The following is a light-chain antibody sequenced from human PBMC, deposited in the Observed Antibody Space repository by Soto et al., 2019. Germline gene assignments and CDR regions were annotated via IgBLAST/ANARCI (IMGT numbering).Light chain of an antibody. CDR3: QSYDSSLSGLV. CDR1: SSNIGAGYD. V-gene: IGLV1-40*01. CDR2: GNS. J-gene: IGLJ1*01. Sequence: QLVLTQPPSVSGAPGQRVTISCTGRSSNIGAGYDVHWYQQLPGTAPKLLIYGNSNRPSGVPDRFSGSKSGTSASLAITGLQAEDEADYYCQSYDSSLSGLVFGTGTKVTVL.